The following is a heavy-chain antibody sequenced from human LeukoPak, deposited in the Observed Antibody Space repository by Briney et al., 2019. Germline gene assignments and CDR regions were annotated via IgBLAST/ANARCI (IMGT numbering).Heavy chain of an antibody. J-gene: IGHJ5*02. V-gene: IGHV3-11*01. D-gene: IGHD1-26*01. Sequence: GGSLRLSCAASGFSFSDYYMSWIRHSPGKGLEWLSYVSSSGAAVHYADSVKGRFTISRDNAKKSLYLQMDSLTAEDTALYYCTRDASVGATGGWFDPWGQGTLVTVSS. CDR2: VSSSGAAV. CDR1: GFSFSDYY. CDR3: TRDASVGATGGWFDP.